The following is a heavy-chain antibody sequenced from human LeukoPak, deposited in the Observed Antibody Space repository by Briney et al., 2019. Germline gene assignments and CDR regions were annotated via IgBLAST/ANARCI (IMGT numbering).Heavy chain of an antibody. Sequence: PGGSLRLSCAASGFTFSSYAMHWVRQAPGKGLEWVAVISYDGSNKYYADSVKGRFTISGDNSKNTLYLQMNSLRAEDTAVYYCARGAGGYCSGGSCYTLFDPWGQGTLVTVSS. J-gene: IGHJ5*02. CDR1: GFTFSSYA. CDR2: ISYDGSNK. V-gene: IGHV3-30-3*01. CDR3: ARGAGGYCSGGSCYTLFDP. D-gene: IGHD2-15*01.